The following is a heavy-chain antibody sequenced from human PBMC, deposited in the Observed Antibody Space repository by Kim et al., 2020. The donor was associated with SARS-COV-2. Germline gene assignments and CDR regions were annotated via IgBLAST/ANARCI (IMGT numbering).Heavy chain of an antibody. CDR3: ARDQVLFGEAYFDY. Sequence: GGSLRLSCAASGFTFSSYEMNWVRQAPGKGLEWVSYISSSGSTIYYADSVKGRFTISRDNAKNSLYLQMNSLRAEDTAVYYCARDQVLFGEAYFDYWGQGTLVTVSS. CDR1: GFTFSSYE. V-gene: IGHV3-48*03. D-gene: IGHD3-10*01. CDR2: ISSSGSTI. J-gene: IGHJ4*02.